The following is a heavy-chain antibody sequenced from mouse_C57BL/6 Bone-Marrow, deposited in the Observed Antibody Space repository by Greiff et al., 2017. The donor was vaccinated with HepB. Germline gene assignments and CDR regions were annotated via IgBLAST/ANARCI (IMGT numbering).Heavy chain of an antibody. CDR1: GFTFSSYS. CDR3: AGRGNSSYRHFDY. CDR2: ISGGGGNT. Sequence: EVQLLQSGAGLVKPGASLKLSCTASGFTFSSYSMSWVRQTPEKRLEWVATISGGGGNTYYPDSVKGRFTISRDNAKYTLYLQVSSLRSEDTALYYCAGRGNSSYRHFDYGGQGNALTVSA. V-gene: IGHV5-9*01. J-gene: IGHJ2*01. D-gene: IGHD1-1*01.